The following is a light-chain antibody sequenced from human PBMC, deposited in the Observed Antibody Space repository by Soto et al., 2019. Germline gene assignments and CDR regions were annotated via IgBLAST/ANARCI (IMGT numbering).Light chain of an antibody. CDR2: GAS. V-gene: IGKV3-15*01. Sequence: DIVMTQSPSTLSVSPGERVTLSCRASQSVSSTLAWYQQKPGQAPRLLLYGASTRATGIPARFSGSGSATEVTRTTSSRQSEDVAVTYCQQYNNWPPLTCGGGTKVEIK. CDR1: QSVSST. CDR3: QQYNNWPPLT. J-gene: IGKJ4*01.